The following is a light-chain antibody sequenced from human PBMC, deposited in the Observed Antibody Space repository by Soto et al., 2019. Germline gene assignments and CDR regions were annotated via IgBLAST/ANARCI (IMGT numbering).Light chain of an antibody. CDR1: IIDVGNYNF. Sequence: QSVLTQPASVSGSPGQSSTISCTGTIIDVGNYNFVSWYQQHPCKAPKLMIYDVSNRPSGVSNRFSGSKSVNTASLTISGLQAEDEAAYYCSSYTSSSTVVFCGGTALTVL. J-gene: IGLJ2*01. CDR2: DVS. V-gene: IGLV2-14*01. CDR3: SSYTSSSTVV.